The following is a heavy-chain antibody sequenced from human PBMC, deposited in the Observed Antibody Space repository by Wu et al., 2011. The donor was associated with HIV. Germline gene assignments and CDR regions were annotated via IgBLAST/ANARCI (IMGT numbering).Heavy chain of an antibody. CDR3: ARGSVAGRIFDF. D-gene: IGHD6-19*01. Sequence: QSGGEVKKPGESLKISCKASGYRFTKYWIGWARQVPGKRLEWMGAIYPEDSDTRYAPTFQGQVTISADPSVNTAFLQWSSLRASDTALYYCARGSVAGRIFDFWGQGTQVIVSS. CDR2: IYPEDSDT. J-gene: IGHJ4*02. V-gene: IGHV5-51*01. CDR1: GYRFTKYW.